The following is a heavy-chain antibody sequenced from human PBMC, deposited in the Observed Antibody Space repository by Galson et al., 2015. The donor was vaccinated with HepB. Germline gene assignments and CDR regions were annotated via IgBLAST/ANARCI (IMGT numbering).Heavy chain of an antibody. CDR2: TYYRARWYS. V-gene: IGHV6-1*01. J-gene: IGHJ6*02. CDR1: GDSVSSNSAA. D-gene: IGHD2-15*01. Sequence: ISGDSVSSNSAAWYWIRQSPSRGLEWLGRTYYRARWYSDYAVSLRSRITINADTSKNQFSLQLKSVTPEDTATYYCATVAGTIYNYRMDVGGQGTTVTVSS. CDR3: ATVAGTIYNYRMDV.